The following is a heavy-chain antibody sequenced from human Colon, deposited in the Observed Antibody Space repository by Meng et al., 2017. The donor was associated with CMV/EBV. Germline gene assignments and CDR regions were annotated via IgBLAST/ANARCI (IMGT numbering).Heavy chain of an antibody. J-gene: IGHJ4*02. CDR2: IYSGGST. CDR1: GFTVSSTH. CDR3: ARGYSGTSS. V-gene: IGHV3-66*01. D-gene: IGHD1-26*01. Sequence: QVVESGVALVQPGGSRRLSCAASGFTVSSTHMSWVRQAPGKGLEWVSVIYSGGSTFYADSVKGRFTISRDNSKNTLYLQMNSLSAEDTAVYYCARGYSGTSSWGQGTLVTVSS.